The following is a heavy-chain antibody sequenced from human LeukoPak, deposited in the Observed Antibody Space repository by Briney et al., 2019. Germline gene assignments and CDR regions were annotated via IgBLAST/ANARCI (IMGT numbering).Heavy chain of an antibody. CDR2: IYYSGST. V-gene: IGHV4-61*01. Sequence: SETLSLTCSVSGGFVSSGSSYWSWIRQPPGKGLEWIGYIYYSGSTNYNPSLKSRVTISVDTAKNQFCLKLSSVTAADTAVYYCARSLKPAVAPVGVWGTGTTVTVSS. CDR3: ARSLKPAVAPVGV. D-gene: IGHD6-13*01. J-gene: IGHJ6*04. CDR1: GGFVSSGSSY.